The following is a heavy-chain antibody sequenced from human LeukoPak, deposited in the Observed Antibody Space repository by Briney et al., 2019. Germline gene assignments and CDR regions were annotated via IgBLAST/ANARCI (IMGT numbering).Heavy chain of an antibody. J-gene: IGHJ4*02. V-gene: IGHV3-7*01. CDR1: GFIFSNYW. Sequence: GGSLRLSCGASGFIFSNYWMSWVRQAPGKGPEWVANIKKDGSEKYYVDSVKGRFTISRDNAKNSLYLQMNSLRAEDTAVYYCARDVSGGYWGQGTLVTVSS. D-gene: IGHD3-10*01. CDR2: IKKDGSEK. CDR3: ARDVSGGY.